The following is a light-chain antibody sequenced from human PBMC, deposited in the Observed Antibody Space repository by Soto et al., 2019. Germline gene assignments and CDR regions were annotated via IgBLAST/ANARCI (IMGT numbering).Light chain of an antibody. CDR2: EVS. J-gene: IGLJ2*01. CDR3: SSYAGSNIVV. Sequence: QSALTQPPSASGSPGQSVTISCTGTSSDVGGYNFVSWYQQHPGKAPKLMIYEVSERPSGVPDRFSGSKSGNTASLTVSGLQAEDEADYYCSSYAGSNIVVFGGGTQGHRP. CDR1: SSDVGGYNF. V-gene: IGLV2-8*01.